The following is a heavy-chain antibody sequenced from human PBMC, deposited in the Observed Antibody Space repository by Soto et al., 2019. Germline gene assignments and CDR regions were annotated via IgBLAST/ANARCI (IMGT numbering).Heavy chain of an antibody. CDR1: GGSISSGGYY. Sequence: PSETLSLTCTVSGGSISSGGYYWSWIRQHPGKGLEWIGYIYYSGSTYYNPSLKSRVTISVDTSKNQFSLKLSPVTAADTAVYYCARNIAARPRWFDPWGQGTLVTVSS. D-gene: IGHD6-6*01. CDR3: ARNIAARPRWFDP. V-gene: IGHV4-31*03. CDR2: IYYSGST. J-gene: IGHJ5*02.